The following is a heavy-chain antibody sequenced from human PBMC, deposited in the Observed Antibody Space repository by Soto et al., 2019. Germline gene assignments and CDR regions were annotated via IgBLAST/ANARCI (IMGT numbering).Heavy chain of an antibody. D-gene: IGHD4-17*01. CDR3: ARMVTTVVRRGWFDP. J-gene: IGHJ5*02. CDR1: GGTFSSYA. CDR2: IIPIFGTA. Sequence: VQLVQSGAEVKKPGSSVKVSCKASGGTFSSYAISWVRQAPGQGLEWMGGIIPIFGTANYAQKFQGRVTITADESTSTAYMGLSSLRSEDTAVYYCARMVTTVVRRGWFDPWGQGTLVTVSS. V-gene: IGHV1-69*01.